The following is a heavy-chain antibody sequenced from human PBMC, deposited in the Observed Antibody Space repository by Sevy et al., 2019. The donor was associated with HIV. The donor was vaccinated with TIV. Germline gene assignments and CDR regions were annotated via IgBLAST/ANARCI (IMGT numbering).Heavy chain of an antibody. J-gene: IGHJ4*02. CDR2: ISGSGGST. CDR1: GFTFNSYA. D-gene: IGHD3-16*02. Sequence: GGSLRLSCAASGFTFNSYAMSWVRQAPGTGLEWISGISGSGGSTNYADSVKGRFTISRDNSKNTLYLQMNSLRAEDTAVYYCAKDQGDYIWGTYRHWGQGTLVTVSS. CDR3: AKDQGDYIWGTYRH. V-gene: IGHV3-23*01.